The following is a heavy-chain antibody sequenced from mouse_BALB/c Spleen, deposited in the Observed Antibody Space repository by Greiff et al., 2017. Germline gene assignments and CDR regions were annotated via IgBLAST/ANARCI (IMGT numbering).Heavy chain of an antibody. CDR1: GYTFSSYW. Sequence: QVQLQQSGAELMKPGASVKISCKATGYTFSSYWIEWVKQRPGHGLEWIGEILPGSGSTNYNEKFKGKATFTADTSSNTAYMQLSSLTSEDSAVYYCARLGDGIPYAMDYWGQGTSVTVSS. D-gene: IGHD2-3*01. J-gene: IGHJ4*01. CDR3: ARLGDGIPYAMDY. V-gene: IGHV1-9*01. CDR2: ILPGSGST.